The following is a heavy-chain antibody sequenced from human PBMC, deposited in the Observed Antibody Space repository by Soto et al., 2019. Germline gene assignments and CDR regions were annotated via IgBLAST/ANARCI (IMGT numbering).Heavy chain of an antibody. V-gene: IGHV4-30-2*02. CDR1: GGSISSGGYS. J-gene: IGHJ1*01. CDR2: IYHSVST. D-gene: IGHD3-22*01. Sequence: SETLSLTYAVSGGSISSGGYSWSWILQPPGKGLEWIGYIYHSVSTNYNPSLKSRVTISVDTSKNQFSLKLSSVTAADTAVYYCASPSYYDSSGYSPGYFHHWGQGTLVTVSS. CDR3: ASPSYYDSSGYSPGYFHH.